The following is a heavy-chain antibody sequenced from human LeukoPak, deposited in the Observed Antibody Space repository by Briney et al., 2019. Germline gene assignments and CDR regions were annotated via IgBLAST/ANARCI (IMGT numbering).Heavy chain of an antibody. D-gene: IGHD2-2*01. CDR1: GFTFSSYW. CDR2: IKQDGSEK. CDR3: ARGPEYQVLLNWFDS. Sequence: GGSLRLSCAASGFTFSSYWMSWVRQAPGKGLEWVANIKQDGSEKYYVDSVKGRFTISRDNAKNSLYLQVNSLRGEDTAVYYCARGPEYQVLLNWFDSWGQGTLVTVSS. J-gene: IGHJ5*01. V-gene: IGHV3-7*01.